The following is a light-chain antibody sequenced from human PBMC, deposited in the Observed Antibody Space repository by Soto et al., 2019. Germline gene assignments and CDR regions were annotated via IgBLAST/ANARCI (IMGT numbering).Light chain of an antibody. CDR1: GSNIGSNF. J-gene: IGLJ3*02. Sequence: QSVLIQPPSASGTPGQRVTISCSGSGSNIGSNFVNWYQQVPGTAPKLLVYGDHLRLSGVPDRFSASKSGTSASLAISGLQSEDEAQYYCATRDDSQNGYWVFGGGTKLTVL. CDR2: GDH. V-gene: IGLV1-44*01. CDR3: ATRDDSQNGYWV.